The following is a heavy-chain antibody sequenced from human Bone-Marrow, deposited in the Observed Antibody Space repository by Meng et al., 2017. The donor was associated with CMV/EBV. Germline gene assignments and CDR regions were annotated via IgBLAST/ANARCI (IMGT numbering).Heavy chain of an antibody. CDR1: GYTFTGYC. J-gene: IGHJ6*02. CDR3: TVGPGGRFLEWPKIIGFDYGMDV. CDR2: INPNSGGT. V-gene: IGHV1-2*02. Sequence: ASVKVSCKASGYTFTGYCMHWVRQAPGQGLEWMGWINPNSGGTNYAQKFQGRVTMTRDTSISTAYMELSRLRSDDTAVYYCTVGPGGRFLEWPKIIGFDYGMDVWGQGTTVTVSS. D-gene: IGHD3-3*01.